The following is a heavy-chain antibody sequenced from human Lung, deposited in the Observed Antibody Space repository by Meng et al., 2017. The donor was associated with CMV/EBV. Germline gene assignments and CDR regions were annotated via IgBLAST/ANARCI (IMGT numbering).Heavy chain of an antibody. Sequence: GESXKISCTASGLTFSNHGMHWVRQAPGKGLEWVAFIWSDGSATYYADSVRGRFTISRDNSKNTVYLQMNSLRTEDTAVYSCAKDKGVRYLEWFSVRGQKTXVTVSS. CDR3: AKDKGVRYLEWFSV. D-gene: IGHD3-3*01. CDR1: GLTFSNHG. CDR2: IWSDGSAT. V-gene: IGHV3-30*02. J-gene: IGHJ4*02.